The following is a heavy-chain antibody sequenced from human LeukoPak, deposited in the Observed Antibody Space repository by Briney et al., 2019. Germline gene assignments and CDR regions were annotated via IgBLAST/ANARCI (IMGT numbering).Heavy chain of an antibody. CDR1: GYTFGSYG. Sequence: ASVKVSCKASGYTFGSYGITWVRQAPGQGLEWMGWISAYNGDASYAQKFQVRVTMTTDTSTTPAYMELRSLRSDDTAVYYCARDGAYHDSSGSNYGVGDDFWGQGTLATVSS. V-gene: IGHV1-18*01. D-gene: IGHD3-22*01. J-gene: IGHJ4*02. CDR2: ISAYNGDA. CDR3: ARDGAYHDSSGSNYGVGDDF.